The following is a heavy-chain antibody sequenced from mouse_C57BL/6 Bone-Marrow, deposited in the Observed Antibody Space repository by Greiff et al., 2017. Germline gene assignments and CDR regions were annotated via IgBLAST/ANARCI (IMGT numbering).Heavy chain of an antibody. Sequence: VQLQQPGAELVKPGASVKLSCKASGYTFTSYWMHWVKQRPGQGLEWIGVIHPNSGSTNYNEKFKSKATLTVDKSSSTAYMQLSSLTSEDSAVYYCARPPCGSSFFDYWGQGTTLTVSA. J-gene: IGHJ2*01. V-gene: IGHV1-64*01. D-gene: IGHD1-1*01. CDR3: ARPPCGSSFFDY. CDR2: IHPNSGST. CDR1: GYTFTSYW.